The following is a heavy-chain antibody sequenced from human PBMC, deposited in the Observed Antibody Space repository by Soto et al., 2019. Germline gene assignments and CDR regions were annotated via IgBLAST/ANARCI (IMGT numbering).Heavy chain of an antibody. CDR3: ARTVTTGYGMDV. CDR1: GYTFTGYY. CDR2: INPNSGGT. D-gene: IGHD4-17*01. V-gene: IGHV1-2*04. J-gene: IGHJ6*02. Sequence: ASVKVSCKASGYTFTGYYMHWVRQAPGQGLEWMGWINPNSGGTNYAQKFQGWVTMTRDTSISTAYMELSRLRSDDTAVYYCARTVTTGYGMDVWGQGTTVTVSS.